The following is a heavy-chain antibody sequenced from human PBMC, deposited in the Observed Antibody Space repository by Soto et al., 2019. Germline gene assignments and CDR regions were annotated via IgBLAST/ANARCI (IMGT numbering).Heavy chain of an antibody. CDR3: ARLLVDLEYSSSAGLDY. Sequence: GESLKISCKGSGYSFTSYWIGWVRQMPGKGLEWMGIIYPGDSDTRYSPSFQGQVTISADKSISTAYLQWSSLKASDTAMYYCARLLVDLEYSSSAGLDYWGQGTLVTVSS. V-gene: IGHV5-51*01. CDR1: GYSFTSYW. J-gene: IGHJ4*02. CDR2: IYPGDSDT. D-gene: IGHD6-6*01.